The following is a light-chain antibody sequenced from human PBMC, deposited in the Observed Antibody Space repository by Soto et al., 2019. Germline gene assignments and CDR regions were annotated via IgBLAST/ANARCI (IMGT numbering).Light chain of an antibody. J-gene: IGKJ1*01. CDR3: QKYVSSAAT. Sequence: EIVLTQSPGTLSLSPGERAILSCRASQSLSSTRLAWHQQKRGQAPRLLIYDTSTRATGVPDRFSGSGSVTDFTLTISRLAPEDFAVSFCQKYVSSAATFGQGTKVEIK. CDR1: QSLSSTR. CDR2: DTS. V-gene: IGKV3-20*01.